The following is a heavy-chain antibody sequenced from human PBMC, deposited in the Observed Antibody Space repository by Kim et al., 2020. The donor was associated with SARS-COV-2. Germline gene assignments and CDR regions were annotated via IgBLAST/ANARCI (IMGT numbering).Heavy chain of an antibody. CDR3: AKVGASMVAAPADY. J-gene: IGHJ4*02. D-gene: IGHD2-15*01. V-gene: IGHV3-23*01. Sequence: ADSGKGRFTISRDNSKNTLYLQMNSLRAEDTAVYYCAKVGASMVAAPADYWGQGTLVTVSS.